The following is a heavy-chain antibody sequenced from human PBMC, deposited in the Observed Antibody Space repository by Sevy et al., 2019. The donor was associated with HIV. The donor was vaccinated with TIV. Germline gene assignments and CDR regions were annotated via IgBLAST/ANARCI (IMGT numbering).Heavy chain of an antibody. CDR1: GFTSTPYA. V-gene: IGHV3-23*01. Sequence: GGSLRLSCVTSGFTSTPYAVAWVRQAPGKGLEWVAAISGSGAITYYADSRKARIIISRDRTNNTVYLQMKRLRAEDTALHYSAKDRYYFDSSGYYYHHVAFDVWGRGTMVTVSS. CDR2: ISGSGAIT. CDR3: AKDRYYFDSSGYYYHHVAFDV. D-gene: IGHD3-22*01. J-gene: IGHJ3*01.